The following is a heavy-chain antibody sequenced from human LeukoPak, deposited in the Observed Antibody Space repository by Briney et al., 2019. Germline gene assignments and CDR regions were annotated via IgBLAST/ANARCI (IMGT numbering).Heavy chain of an antibody. J-gene: IGHJ5*02. D-gene: IGHD1-26*01. Sequence: PGGSLRLSCAASGFSFSSYAMSWVRQAPGKGLEWVSAISGSGGTTYCADSVKGRFTISRDNSKNTLYLQMNSLRAEDTAVYYCAKDRIVGATTPPNWFDPWGQGTLVTVSS. CDR3: AKDRIVGATTPPNWFDP. CDR1: GFSFSSYA. CDR2: ISGSGGTT. V-gene: IGHV3-23*01.